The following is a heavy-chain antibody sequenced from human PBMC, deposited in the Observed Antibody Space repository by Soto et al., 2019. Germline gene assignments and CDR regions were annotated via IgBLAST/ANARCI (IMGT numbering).Heavy chain of an antibody. J-gene: IGHJ4*02. CDR3: ARLSRGAAAGFDY. V-gene: IGHV4-59*08. D-gene: IGHD6-13*01. Sequence: QVQLQESGPGLVKPSETLSLTCTVSGGSISNYYWSWIRQPPGKALEWIGYIYYSGSTNYNPSLQSRVXXSXDXFKNQFSLKLSSVTAADTAVYYCARLSRGAAAGFDYWGQGTLVTVSS. CDR1: GGSISNYY. CDR2: IYYSGST.